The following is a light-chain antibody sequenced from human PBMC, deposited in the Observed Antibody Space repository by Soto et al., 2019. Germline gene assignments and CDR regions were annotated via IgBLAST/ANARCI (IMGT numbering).Light chain of an antibody. CDR2: DVS. Sequence: QSALTQPASVSGSPGQSITISCTGTSSDVGDYNYVSWYQQHPGKAPKLMIFDVSNRPSGVSNRFSGSKSGNTASLTISGLQAEDEADYYCSSYTTSSTPPVVFGGGTKVTVL. V-gene: IGLV2-14*01. J-gene: IGLJ2*01. CDR3: SSYTTSSTPPVV. CDR1: SSDVGDYNY.